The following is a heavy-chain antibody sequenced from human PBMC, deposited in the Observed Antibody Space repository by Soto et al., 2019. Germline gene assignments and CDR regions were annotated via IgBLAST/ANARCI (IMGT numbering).Heavy chain of an antibody. D-gene: IGHD3-10*01. J-gene: IGHJ6*02. CDR2: ISDYNGNT. CDR3: AREGYYSGLENYSPPRYYGMDV. CDR1: GYIFHNYG. V-gene: IGHV1-18*01. Sequence: QVQLVQSGAEVKKPGASVKVSCKTSGYIFHNYGISWVRQAPGQGLEWMGWISDYNGNTKYAQKCKGRVTMAKDTPTRTAYMELRGLGVDDTAVYFCAREGYYSGLENYSPPRYYGMDVWGQGTTVTVSS.